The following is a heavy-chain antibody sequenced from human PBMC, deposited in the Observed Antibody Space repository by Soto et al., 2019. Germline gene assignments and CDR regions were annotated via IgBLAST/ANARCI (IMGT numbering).Heavy chain of an antibody. CDR3: AKKEEDDHVWGKSPLD. CDR1: GFTFHNYA. D-gene: IGHD3-16*01. V-gene: IGHV3-23*01. Sequence: GGSLRLSCAASGFTFHNYAMSWVRQAPGKGLEWVSSINGPGDDTYYADSVKGRFTISRDNSKNTLYLQMNSLRAEDTALYYCAKKEEDDHVWGKSPLDWGQGTLVTVS. J-gene: IGHJ3*01. CDR2: INGPGDDT.